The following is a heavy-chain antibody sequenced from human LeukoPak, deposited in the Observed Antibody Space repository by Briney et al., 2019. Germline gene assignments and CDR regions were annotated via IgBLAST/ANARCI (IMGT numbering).Heavy chain of an antibody. D-gene: IGHD6-6*01. CDR1: DYTFTSYG. CDR2: ISAYNGNT. J-gene: IGHJ6*03. Sequence: ASVKVSCKASDYTFTSYGISWVRQAPGQGLEWMGWISAYNGNTNYAQKLQGRVTMTTDTSTSTAYMELRSLRSDDTAVYYCARMARHHWYYYYYMDVWGKGTTVTVSS. V-gene: IGHV1-18*01. CDR3: ARMARHHWYYYYYMDV.